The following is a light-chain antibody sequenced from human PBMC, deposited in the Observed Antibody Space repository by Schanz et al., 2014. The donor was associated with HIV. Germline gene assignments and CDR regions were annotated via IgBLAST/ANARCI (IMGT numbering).Light chain of an antibody. CDR3: SAWDDSLNGWV. V-gene: IGLV1-44*01. Sequence: QSVLTQPPSASGTPGQRVTISCSGSSSNIGSNTVNWYQQLPGTAPKLRIYSNNQRPSGVPDRFSGSKSGTSASLAISGLQSEDEADYYCSAWDDSLNGWVFGGGTKLTV. J-gene: IGLJ3*02. CDR2: SNN. CDR1: SSNIGSNT.